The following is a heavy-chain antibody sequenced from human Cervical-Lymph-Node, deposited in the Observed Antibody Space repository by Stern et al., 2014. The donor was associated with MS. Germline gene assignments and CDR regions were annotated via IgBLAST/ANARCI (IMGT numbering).Heavy chain of an antibody. J-gene: IGHJ4*02. Sequence: VQLVESGGGVVQPGRSLRLSCAASGFSFSRYAMHWVRQAPGKGLGWVALILYDGSNPYYADSVTGRFTISRDNCKNTLYLQMNSLRAEDTAVYYCASAYSSSHYYFDYWGQGTLVTVSS. CDR1: GFSFSRYA. CDR3: ASAYSSSHYYFDY. V-gene: IGHV3-33*01. D-gene: IGHD6-13*01. CDR2: ILYDGSNP.